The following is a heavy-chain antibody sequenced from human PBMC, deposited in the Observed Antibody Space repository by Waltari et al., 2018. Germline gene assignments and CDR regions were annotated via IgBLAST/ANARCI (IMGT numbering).Heavy chain of an antibody. CDR2: INHSGST. CDR3: ARGSSSWYYFDY. D-gene: IGHD6-13*01. J-gene: IGHJ4*02. V-gene: IGHV4-34*01. Sequence: QVQLQQWGAGLLKPSETLSLTCAVYGGSFSGYYWSWIRQPPGKGLEWIGEINHSGSTNYNPSLKSRVTISVDTSKNQFSLKLSSVTAADTAVYYCARGSSSWYYFDYWGQGTLVIVSS. CDR1: GGSFSGYY.